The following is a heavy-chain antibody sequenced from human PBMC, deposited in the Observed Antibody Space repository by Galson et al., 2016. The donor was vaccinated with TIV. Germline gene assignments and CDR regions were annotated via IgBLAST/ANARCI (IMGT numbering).Heavy chain of an antibody. Sequence: SVKVSCKASGYTFSNYAISWVRQAPGQGLEWMGRIIPILGIANYAEKIQGRATITADKSTSTAYMELSSLRSDDTAVYYCARGTEVGATAYWYFDLWGRGTLVTVSS. J-gene: IGHJ2*01. V-gene: IGHV1-69*04. CDR3: ARGTEVGATAYWYFDL. CDR2: IIPILGIA. D-gene: IGHD1-26*01. CDR1: GYTFSNYA.